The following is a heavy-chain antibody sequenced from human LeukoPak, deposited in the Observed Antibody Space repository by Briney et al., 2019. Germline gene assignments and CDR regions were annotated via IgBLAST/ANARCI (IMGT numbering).Heavy chain of an antibody. Sequence: PGGSLRLSCAASGFTFSSYEMNWVRQAPGKGLEWVSYISSSGSTIYYADSVKGRFTISRDNAKNSLYLQMNSLRAEDTAVYYCARDGGGYRFYNWFDAWGQGTLVTVSS. D-gene: IGHD5-12*01. CDR1: GFTFSSYE. CDR2: ISSSGSTI. V-gene: IGHV3-48*03. J-gene: IGHJ5*02. CDR3: ARDGGGYRFYNWFDA.